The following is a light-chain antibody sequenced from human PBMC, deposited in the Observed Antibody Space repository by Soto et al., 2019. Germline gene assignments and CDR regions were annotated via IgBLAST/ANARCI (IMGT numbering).Light chain of an antibody. J-gene: IGKJ1*01. V-gene: IGKV3-15*01. Sequence: EIVMTQSPATLSVSPGERATLSCRASQSVSSNLAWYQQKPGQAPRRLIYGASTRATGIPARFSGSGSGTEFTLTISSLQSEDFAVYYCQQYNNWPPPVTFGQGTKVEIK. CDR3: QQYNNWPPPVT. CDR2: GAS. CDR1: QSVSSN.